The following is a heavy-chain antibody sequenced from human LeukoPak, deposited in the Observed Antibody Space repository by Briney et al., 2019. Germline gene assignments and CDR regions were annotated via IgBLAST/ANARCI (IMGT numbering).Heavy chain of an antibody. J-gene: IGHJ4*02. Sequence: SETLSLTCTVSGGSISSYYWSWIRQPPGKGLEWIGYIYYSGSTNYNPSLKSRVTLSLDTSKNQFSLKLNSVTAADTAVYYCARTVDTSVVGDYWGQGTLVTVSS. CDR3: ARTVDTSVVGDY. CDR2: IYYSGST. CDR1: GGSISSYY. V-gene: IGHV4-59*01. D-gene: IGHD5-18*01.